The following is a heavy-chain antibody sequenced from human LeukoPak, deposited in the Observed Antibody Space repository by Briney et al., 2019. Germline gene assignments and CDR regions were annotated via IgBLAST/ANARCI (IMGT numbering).Heavy chain of an antibody. V-gene: IGHV3-30*18. D-gene: IGHD3-3*01. CDR1: GFTFSSSD. CDR2: ISYDGSNK. J-gene: IGHJ4*02. CDR3: AKEGSIFGVVIRPYYFDY. Sequence: GGSLRLSCAASGFTFSSSDMHWVRQAPGKGLEWVAVISYDGSNKYYADSVKGRFTISRDNSKNTLYLQMNSLRAEDTAVYYCAKEGSIFGVVIRPYYFDYWGQGTLVTVSS.